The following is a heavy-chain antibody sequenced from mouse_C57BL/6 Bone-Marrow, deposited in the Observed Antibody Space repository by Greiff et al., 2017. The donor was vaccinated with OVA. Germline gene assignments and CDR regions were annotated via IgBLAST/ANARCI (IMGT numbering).Heavy chain of an antibody. J-gene: IGHJ3*01. V-gene: IGHV14-4*01. CDR3: TLYGYDWFAY. D-gene: IGHD2-2*01. CDR2: IDPENGDT. Sequence: EVQLQQSGAELVRPGASVKLSCTASGFNIKDDYMHWVKQRPEQGLEWIGWIDPENGDTEYASKFQGKATITADTSSNTVYLQLSSLTSEDTAVYYCTLYGYDWFAYWGQGTLVTVSA. CDR1: GFNIKDDY.